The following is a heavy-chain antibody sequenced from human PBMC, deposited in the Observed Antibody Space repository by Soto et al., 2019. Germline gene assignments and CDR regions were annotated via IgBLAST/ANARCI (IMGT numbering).Heavy chain of an antibody. Sequence: SETLSLTCAVSGGSIISSNCWSLFRHPPGKGLEWIGEIYHSGSTNYNPSLKSRVTISVDKSKNQFSLKLSSVTAADTAVYYCARDRPGRGYGMDVWGQGTTVTVSS. CDR3: ARDRPGRGYGMDV. J-gene: IGHJ6*02. CDR1: GGSIISSNC. D-gene: IGHD3-10*01. CDR2: IYHSGST. V-gene: IGHV4-4*02.